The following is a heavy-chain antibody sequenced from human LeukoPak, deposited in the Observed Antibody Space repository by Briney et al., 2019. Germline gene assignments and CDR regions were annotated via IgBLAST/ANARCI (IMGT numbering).Heavy chain of an antibody. Sequence: GGSLRLSCAASGFTFSSYEMNWVRQAPGKGLEWVSYISSSGSTIYYADSVKGRFTISRDNAKNSLYLQMNSLRAEDTAVYYCVELGITMIGGVWGKGSTVTISS. CDR2: ISSSGSTI. CDR3: VELGITMIGGV. CDR1: GFTFSSYE. D-gene: IGHD3-10*02. J-gene: IGHJ6*04. V-gene: IGHV3-48*03.